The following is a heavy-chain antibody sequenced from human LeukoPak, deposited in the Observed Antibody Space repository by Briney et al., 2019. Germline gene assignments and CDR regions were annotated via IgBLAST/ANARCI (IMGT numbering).Heavy chain of an antibody. J-gene: IGHJ5*02. CDR3: ARWCSGGSCNNWFDP. CDR1: GGSISSYY. Sequence: SETLSLTCTVSGGSISSYYWSWIRQPPGKGLEWIGYIYYSVSTNYNPSLKSRVTISVDTSKNQFSLKLSSVTAADTAVYYCARWCSGGSCNNWFDPWGQGTLVTVSS. D-gene: IGHD2-15*01. CDR2: IYYSVST. V-gene: IGHV4-59*01.